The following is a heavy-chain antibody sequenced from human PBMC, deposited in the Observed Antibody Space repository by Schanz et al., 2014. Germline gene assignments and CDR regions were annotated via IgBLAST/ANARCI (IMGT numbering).Heavy chain of an antibody. CDR1: GFSVGNKY. V-gene: IGHV3-23*04. D-gene: IGHD5-12*01. CDR3: ARKVVATIGGYYDN. J-gene: IGHJ4*02. CDR2: ISGGGGTT. Sequence: EVQLVESGGGLVQPGGSLRLSCAASGFSVGNKYMNWVRQAPGKGLEWVSAISGGGGTTYYADSVKGRFTISRDNSKNTLYLQMNSLRAEDTAVYYCARKVVATIGGYYDNWGQGTLVIVSS.